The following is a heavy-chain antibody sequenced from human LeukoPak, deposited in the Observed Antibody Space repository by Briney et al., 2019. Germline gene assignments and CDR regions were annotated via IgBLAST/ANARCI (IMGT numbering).Heavy chain of an antibody. CDR2: IYTSGST. D-gene: IGHD2-15*01. Sequence: SQTLSLTCTVSGGSISSGSYYWSWIRQPAGKGLEWIGRIYTSGSTYYNPSLKSRVTISVDTSKNQFSLKLSSVTAADTAVYYCARVDCSGGSCPPDYWGQGTLVTVSS. CDR1: GGSISSGSYY. CDR3: ARVDCSGGSCPPDY. V-gene: IGHV4-61*02. J-gene: IGHJ4*02.